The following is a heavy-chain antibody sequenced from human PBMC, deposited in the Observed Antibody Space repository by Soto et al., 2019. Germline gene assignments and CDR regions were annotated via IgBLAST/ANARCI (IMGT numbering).Heavy chain of an antibody. CDR2: IYVSGGT. D-gene: IGHD3-16*01. CDR1: GGSMFSYY. Sequence: PSETLSLTCTVSGGSMFSYYWSWIRQPAGKGLEWSARIYVSGGTNYNPSLKSRVTMSLDTSKNKFSLRLTSVTAADTAVYYCATQGASSYGSRHFENWGPGTLVTGSS. V-gene: IGHV4-4*07. CDR3: ATQGASSYGSRHFEN. J-gene: IGHJ4*02.